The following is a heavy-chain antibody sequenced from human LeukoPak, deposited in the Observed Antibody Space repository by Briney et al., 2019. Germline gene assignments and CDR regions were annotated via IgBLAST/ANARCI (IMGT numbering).Heavy chain of an antibody. V-gene: IGHV3-20*04. CDR1: GFNFSTYG. Sequence: GGSLRLSCAASGFNFSTYGMSWVRQAPGKGLEWVSGINWNGGSTGYADSVKGRFTISRDNAKNSLYLQMNSLRAEDTALYYCARQARYCSGGSCYSYYFDYWGQGTLVTVSS. CDR2: INWNGGST. CDR3: ARQARYCSGGSCYSYYFDY. D-gene: IGHD2-15*01. J-gene: IGHJ4*02.